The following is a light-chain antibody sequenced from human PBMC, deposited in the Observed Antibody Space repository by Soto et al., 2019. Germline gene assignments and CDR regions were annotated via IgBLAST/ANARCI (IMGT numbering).Light chain of an antibody. CDR3: RKYNSAPWP. Sequence: DIQMTQSPSSLSASVGDRVTITCRASQVISNYLAWYQQKPGKVPKLLIYAASTLQSGVPFRFSGSGSGTYFTLTISSLQPEDVATYYCRKYNSAPWPFGQGTKLEIK. J-gene: IGKJ1*01. CDR1: QVISNY. V-gene: IGKV1-27*01. CDR2: AAS.